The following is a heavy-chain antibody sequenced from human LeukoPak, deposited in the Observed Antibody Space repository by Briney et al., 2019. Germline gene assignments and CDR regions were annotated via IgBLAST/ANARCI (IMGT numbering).Heavy chain of an antibody. D-gene: IGHD6-13*01. CDR1: GYTFTSYD. CDR3: ARHEELAATGYYSYYMDV. Sequence: ASVKVSCKASGYTFTSYDINWVRQATGQGLEWMGWMNPNSGNTGYEHKFQGRVTMTRNTSISTAYIELRSLRSEDTAVYCCARHEELAATGYYSYYMDVWGKGTSVTVSS. V-gene: IGHV1-8*01. J-gene: IGHJ6*03. CDR2: MNPNSGNT.